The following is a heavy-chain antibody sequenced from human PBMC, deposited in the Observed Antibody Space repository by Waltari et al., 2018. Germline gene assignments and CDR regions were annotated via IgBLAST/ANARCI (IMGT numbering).Heavy chain of an antibody. J-gene: IGHJ4*02. CDR3: AREMRIAVAGTFAPLAY. D-gene: IGHD6-19*01. V-gene: IGHV1-18*01. CDR2: ISTYNGNT. Sequence: QVQLVQSAAEVKKPGASVKVSCQASAYTFTNYGISWARQAPGQGLEWMGWISTYNGNTNYAQNLQDRFTITRDTSASTAYMELSSLRSEDTAVYYCAREMRIAVAGTFAPLAYWGQGTLVTVSS. CDR1: AYTFTNYG.